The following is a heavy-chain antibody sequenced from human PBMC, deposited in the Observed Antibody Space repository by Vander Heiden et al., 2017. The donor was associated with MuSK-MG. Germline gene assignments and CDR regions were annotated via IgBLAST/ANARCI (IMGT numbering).Heavy chain of an antibody. J-gene: IGHJ3*02. CDR2: IGTAGDT. CDR1: GFTFSSYY. D-gene: IGHD3-10*01. V-gene: IGHV3-13*01. CDR3: ARATMVSAFDI. Sequence: EVQLVESGGGLVQPGGSLRLSCAASGFTFSSYYMPLVPQATGKGLEWCSAIGTAGDTYYQGSVKGRFTISRENAKNSLYLQMNSLRAGDTAVYYCARATMVSAFDIWGQGTMVTVSS.